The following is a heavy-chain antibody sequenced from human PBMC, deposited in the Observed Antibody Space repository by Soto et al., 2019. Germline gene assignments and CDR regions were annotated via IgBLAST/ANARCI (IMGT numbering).Heavy chain of an antibody. V-gene: IGHV3-23*01. J-gene: IGHJ4*02. CDR1: GFTFSSYA. CDR2: ISGSGGST. CDR3: AKDRGKVVPAALTFDY. D-gene: IGHD2-2*01. Sequence: PGGSLRLSCAASGFTFSSYAMSWVRQAPGKGLEWVSAISGSGGSTYYADSVKGRFTISRDNSKNTLYLQMNSLRAEDTAVYYCAKDRGKVVPAALTFDYWGQGTLVTVSS.